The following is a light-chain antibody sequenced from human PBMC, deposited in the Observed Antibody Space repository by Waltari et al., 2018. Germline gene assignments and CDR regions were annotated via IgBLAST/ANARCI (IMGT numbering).Light chain of an antibody. CDR3: QQFHSLPYT. CDR2: DAS. Sequence: DIQMTQSPSSLSASVGDRVTFTCQATQDITTSLSWFQQKPGEAPRLLIYDASTLQPGVPSSFSGPGSATGFSLTITSLQLDDSATYYCQQFHSLPYTFARGTKLHIK. V-gene: IGKV1-33*01. J-gene: IGKJ2*01. CDR1: QDITTS.